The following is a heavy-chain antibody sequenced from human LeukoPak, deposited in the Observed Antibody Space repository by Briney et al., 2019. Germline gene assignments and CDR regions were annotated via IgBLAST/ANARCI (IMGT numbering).Heavy chain of an antibody. J-gene: IGHJ6*04. CDR3: PRCVPSGTSVPSSLFNTGGHVCGYVSL. V-gene: IGHV3-20*04. D-gene: IGHD1-26*01. Sequence: GGSLRLSCAASGFPFDEYAMSWVPHTPGKALEWVSGLNWNGGSPGYADSVKGRFTVSRDNAQNSLSLQMNNLRAEDTAFHYWPRCVPSGTSVPSSLFNTGGHVCGYVSLWGKGTTVTVSS. CDR1: GFPFDEYA. CDR2: LNWNGGSP.